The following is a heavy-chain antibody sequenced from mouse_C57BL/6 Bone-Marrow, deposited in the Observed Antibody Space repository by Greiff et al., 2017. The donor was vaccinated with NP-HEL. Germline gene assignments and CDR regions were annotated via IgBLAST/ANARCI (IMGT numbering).Heavy chain of an antibody. D-gene: IGHD3-2*02. CDR3: ARRRQLRLRPCYNAMDY. Sequence: QVQLQQPGAELVRPGSSVKLSCKASGYTFTSYWMDWVKQRPGQGLEWIGNIYPSDSETHYNQKFKDKATLTVDKSSSTAYMQLSSLTSEDSAVYYCARRRQLRLRPCYNAMDYWGQGTSVTVSS. CDR2: IYPSDSET. CDR1: GYTFTSYW. V-gene: IGHV1-61*01. J-gene: IGHJ4*01.